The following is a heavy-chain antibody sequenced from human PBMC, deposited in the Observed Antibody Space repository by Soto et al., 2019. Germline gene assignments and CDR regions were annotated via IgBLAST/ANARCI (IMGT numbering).Heavy chain of an antibody. Sequence: GASVKVSCKVSGYTLTELSMHWVRQAPGKGLEWMGGIDPEDGETIYAQKFQGRVTITGDTSADTAYMELSSLRSEDTAVYYCTRDWTHYDSSGPGDYWGQGTLVTVSS. CDR2: IDPEDGET. J-gene: IGHJ4*02. V-gene: IGHV1-24*01. CDR3: TRDWTHYDSSGPGDY. CDR1: GYTLTELS. D-gene: IGHD3-22*01.